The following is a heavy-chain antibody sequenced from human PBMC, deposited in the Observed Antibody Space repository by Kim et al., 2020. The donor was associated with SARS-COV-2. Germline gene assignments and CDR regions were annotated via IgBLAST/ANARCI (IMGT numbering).Heavy chain of an antibody. Sequence: PSLKSRVTISVDTSKNQFSLKLSSVTAADTAVYYCARAAGMGNYYYGMDVWGQGTTVTVSS. J-gene: IGHJ6*02. V-gene: IGHV4-34*01. CDR3: ARAAGMGNYYYGMDV. D-gene: IGHD6-13*01.